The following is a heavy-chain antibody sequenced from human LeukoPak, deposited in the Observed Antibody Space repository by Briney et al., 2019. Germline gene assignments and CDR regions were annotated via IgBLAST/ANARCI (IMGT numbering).Heavy chain of an antibody. CDR3: ARRLVEDSSGYYSSAFDI. D-gene: IGHD3-22*01. CDR2: IYTSGST. V-gene: IGHV4-4*09. CDR1: GGSISSYH. J-gene: IGHJ3*02. Sequence: SETLSLTCTVSGGSISSYHWSWIRQPPGKGLEWIGYIYTSGSTNYNPSLKSRVTISVDTSKNQFSLKLSSVTAADTAVYYCARRLVEDSSGYYSSAFDIWGQGTMVTVSS.